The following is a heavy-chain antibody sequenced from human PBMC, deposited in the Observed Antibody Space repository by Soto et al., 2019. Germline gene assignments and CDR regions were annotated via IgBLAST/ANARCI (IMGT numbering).Heavy chain of an antibody. D-gene: IGHD1-26*01. Sequence: GGSLRLSCAASGFTFSSYWMHWVRQAPGKGLVWVSRVNSDESSTTYADSVKGRFTISRDNAENTLYLQMNSLRAEDTAIYYCARGYSGSSITPLYFDYRGQGALVTVSS. CDR3: ARGYSGSSITPLYFDY. CDR1: GFTFSSYW. J-gene: IGHJ4*02. CDR2: VNSDESST. V-gene: IGHV3-74*01.